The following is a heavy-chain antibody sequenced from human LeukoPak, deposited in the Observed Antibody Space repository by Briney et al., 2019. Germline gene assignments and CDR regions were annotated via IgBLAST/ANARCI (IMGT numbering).Heavy chain of an antibody. V-gene: IGHV4-59*11. Sequence: KASETLSLTCTVSGGSISSHYWSWIRQPPGKGLEWIGYIYYSGSTNYNPSLRSRVTISVDTSKNQFSLKLSSVTAADTAVYYCASVVVPAAIPVWSEVKRSWFDPWGQGTLVTVSS. J-gene: IGHJ5*02. CDR2: IYYSGST. CDR1: GGSISSHY. CDR3: ASVVVPAAIPVWSEVKRSWFDP. D-gene: IGHD2-2*02.